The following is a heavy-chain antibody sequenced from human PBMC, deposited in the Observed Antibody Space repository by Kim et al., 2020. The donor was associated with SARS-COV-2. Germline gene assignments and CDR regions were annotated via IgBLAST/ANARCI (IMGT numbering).Heavy chain of an antibody. CDR1: GFTFSAYD. CDR2: ITKSSATI. CDR3: VRDRMGGAFDI. Sequence: GGSLRLFCATSGFTFSAYDMNWVRQAPGKGLEWLSFITKSSATIYYADSVQGRFTISRDNAKNSLYLQMNSLRDEDTALYYCVRDRMGGAFDIWGQGTM. D-gene: IGHD3-16*01. V-gene: IGHV3-48*02. J-gene: IGHJ3*02.